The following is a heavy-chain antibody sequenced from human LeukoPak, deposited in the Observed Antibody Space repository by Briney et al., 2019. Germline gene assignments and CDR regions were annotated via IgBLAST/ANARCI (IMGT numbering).Heavy chain of an antibody. J-gene: IGHJ4*02. CDR1: GYTFTGSY. CDR2: INPNGGGT. Sequence: ASVKVSCKASGYTFTGSYIHWVRQAPGQGLEWMGWINPNGGGTSSAQKFQGRVTMTTDTSTSTAYMELRSLKSDDTAVYYCAVRNRSSWSPFDFWGQGTLVTVSS. D-gene: IGHD6-13*01. V-gene: IGHV1-2*02. CDR3: AVRNRSSWSPFDF.